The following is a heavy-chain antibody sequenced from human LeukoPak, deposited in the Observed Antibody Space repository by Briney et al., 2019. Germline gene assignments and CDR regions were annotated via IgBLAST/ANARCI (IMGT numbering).Heavy chain of an antibody. CDR3: ASGSSWDDY. Sequence: SETLSLTCAVSAGSISSRNWWSWVRQSPGKGLEWIGEMSHSGSTNYNPSLKSRVTISVDTSKNQFSLKLSSVTAADTAVYYCASGSSWDDYWGQGTLVTVSS. V-gene: IGHV4-4*02. J-gene: IGHJ4*02. D-gene: IGHD6-13*01. CDR2: MSHSGST. CDR1: AGSISSRNW.